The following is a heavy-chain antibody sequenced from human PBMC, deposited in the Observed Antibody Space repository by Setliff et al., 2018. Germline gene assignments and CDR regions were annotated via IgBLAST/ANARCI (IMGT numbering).Heavy chain of an antibody. V-gene: IGHV3-7*01. CDR1: GFTFSRYW. J-gene: IGHJ3*02. CDR3: TRDLSPYDSSGYYDAFDM. Sequence: GGSLRLSCAASGFTFSRYWMIWVRQAPGRGLEWVANIKQDGSQKYYVDSVKGRFTISRDNARNSLYLQMNSLRAEDTAVYYCTRDLSPYDSSGYYDAFDMWGQGTMVPSPQ. CDR2: IKQDGSQK. D-gene: IGHD3-22*01.